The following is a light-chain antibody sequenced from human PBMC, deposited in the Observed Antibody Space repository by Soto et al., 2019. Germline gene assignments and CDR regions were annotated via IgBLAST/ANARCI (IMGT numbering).Light chain of an antibody. V-gene: IGLV2-23*01. CDR2: EGS. CDR1: SSDVGSYNL. CDR3: SSYAGSSTYVV. Sequence: QSALTQPASVSGSPGQSITISCTGTSSDVGSYNLVSWYQQHPGKAPKLMIYEGSKRPSGVSNRFSGSKSGNTASLTISGLQAEDEAAYYFSSYAGSSTYVVFGGGTKLTVL. J-gene: IGLJ2*01.